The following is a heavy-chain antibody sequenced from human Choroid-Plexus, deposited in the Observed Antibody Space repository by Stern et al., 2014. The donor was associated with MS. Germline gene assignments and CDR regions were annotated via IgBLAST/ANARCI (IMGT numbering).Heavy chain of an antibody. CDR2: VSYDGSNK. D-gene: IGHD2/OR15-2a*01. Sequence: VQLLESGGGVVQPGRPLRLSCVASGFTLGSCAMHWVRQAPGNGLEWVAGVSYDGSNKYYADSVKGRFTISRDNSQNTLYMQMSSLRPEDTAVYYCAKDRQYLTYFFDHWGQGSLVTVSS. CDR1: GFTLGSCA. CDR3: AKDRQYLTYFFDH. J-gene: IGHJ5*02. V-gene: IGHV3-30*18.